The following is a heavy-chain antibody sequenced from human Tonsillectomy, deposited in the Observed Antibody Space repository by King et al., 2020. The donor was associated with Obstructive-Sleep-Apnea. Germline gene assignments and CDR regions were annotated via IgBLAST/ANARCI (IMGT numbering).Heavy chain of an antibody. CDR3: AREQGSGWYRTADY. CDR1: GFTFSTYA. CDR2: ISYDGSNE. J-gene: IGHJ4*02. D-gene: IGHD6-19*01. V-gene: IGHV3-30*04. Sequence: VQLVESGGGVVQPGSSLRLSCAASGFTFSTYAMHWDRQAPGRGLEWVGVISYDGSNENYADSVKGRFTISRDDSKNTLYLQMNSLRGEDTALYYCAREQGSGWYRTADYWGQGTLVTVSS.